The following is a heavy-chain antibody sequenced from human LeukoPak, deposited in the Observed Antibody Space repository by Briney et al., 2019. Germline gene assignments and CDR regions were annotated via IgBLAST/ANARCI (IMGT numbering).Heavy chain of an antibody. V-gene: IGHV4-39*07. D-gene: IGHD1-26*01. Sequence: SETLSLTCTVSGGSISTYYWSWIRQPPGKGLEWIASIYYSGSTYYNPSLKSRVTISVDTSKNHLSLILSSVTAADTAVYYCATEVGATENYFDYWGQGTLVTVSS. CDR2: IYYSGST. CDR3: ATEVGATENYFDY. J-gene: IGHJ4*02. CDR1: GGSISTYY.